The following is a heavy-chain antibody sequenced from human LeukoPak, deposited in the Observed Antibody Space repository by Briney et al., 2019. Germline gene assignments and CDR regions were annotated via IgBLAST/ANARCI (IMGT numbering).Heavy chain of an antibody. J-gene: IGHJ4*02. CDR1: GLTLNRFH. CDR2: ISTGTSII. Sequence: GGSLSLSCTPSGLTLNRFHMRGLPDATGGSRECVSCISTGTSIIYYADSVKARFTISRDNAKNSLYLQMNSLRAEDTAVYYCAREGGYCYGGTCRYFDYWGQGTLVTVSS. V-gene: IGHV3-21*01. D-gene: IGHD2-15*01. CDR3: AREGGYCYGGTCRYFDY.